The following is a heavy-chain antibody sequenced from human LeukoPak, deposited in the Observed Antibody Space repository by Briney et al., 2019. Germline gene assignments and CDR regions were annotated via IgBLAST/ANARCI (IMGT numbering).Heavy chain of an antibody. CDR2: IYYSGST. Sequence: PSETLSLTCTVSGGSISTYYWSWVRQPPGKGLEWIGYIYYSGSTNYSPSLKSRVTMSVGTSKKQFSLKMGSVTAADTAVYYCARGITFGGVIVFDFWGQGTLVTVSS. V-gene: IGHV4-59*01. CDR3: ARGITFGGVIVFDF. CDR1: GGSISTYY. J-gene: IGHJ4*02. D-gene: IGHD3-16*02.